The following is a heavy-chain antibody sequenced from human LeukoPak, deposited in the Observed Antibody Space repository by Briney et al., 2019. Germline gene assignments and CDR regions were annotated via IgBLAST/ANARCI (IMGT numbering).Heavy chain of an antibody. CDR2: IYYSGST. CDR1: GGSISSYY. D-gene: IGHD3-10*01. J-gene: IGHJ6*02. CDR3: ARGPYYYGPGLYYYYYGMDV. V-gene: IGHV4-59*01. Sequence: SETLSLTCTVSGGSISSYYWSWIRQPPGKGLEWIGYIYYSGSTNYNPSLKSRVTISVDTSKNQFSLKLSSVTAADTAVYYCARGPYYYGPGLYYYYYGMDVWGQGTTVTVSS.